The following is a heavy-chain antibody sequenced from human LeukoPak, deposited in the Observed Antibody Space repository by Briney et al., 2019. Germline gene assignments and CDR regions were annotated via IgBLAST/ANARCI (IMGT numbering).Heavy chain of an antibody. Sequence: SETLSLTCTVSGGSISSYYWSWIRQPPGKGLEWIGYIYYSGSTNYNPSLKSRVTISVDTSKNQFSLKLSSVTAADTAVYYCARDSRRELVHGFDIWGQGTMVTVPA. V-gene: IGHV4-59*01. D-gene: IGHD3-10*01. CDR2: IYYSGST. CDR3: ARDSRRELVHGFDI. CDR1: GGSISSYY. J-gene: IGHJ3*02.